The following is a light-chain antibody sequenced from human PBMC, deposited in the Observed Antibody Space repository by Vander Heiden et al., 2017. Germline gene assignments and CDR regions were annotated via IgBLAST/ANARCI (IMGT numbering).Light chain of an antibody. CDR1: STNIGAGYD. J-gene: IGLJ1*01. CDR3: QSYDSSLRGSGV. CDR2: SIS. Sequence: QSVLTQPPSVSGAPGQRVTISCTGRSTNIGAGYDVHLYPQRPGTAPKLLIVSISNRHSGVTARFSGSQSAPSASLAITGLPAEDEADYYCQSYDSSLRGSGVFGTGTKVTVL. V-gene: IGLV1-40*01.